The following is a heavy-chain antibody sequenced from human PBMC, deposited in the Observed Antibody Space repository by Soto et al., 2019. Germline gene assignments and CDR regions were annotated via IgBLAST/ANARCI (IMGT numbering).Heavy chain of an antibody. D-gene: IGHD1-1*01. CDR1: GYTFSIYG. CDR3: TRDIPVTTGGPFGFDP. V-gene: IGHV1-18*01. CDR2: IDTYNDNT. Sequence: ASVKVSCKASGYTFSIYGISWVRQGPGQGLEWMGWIDTYNDNTNYAQRFLGRVTMTTDTSTSTAYMELRGLRSDDTAVYYCTRDIPVTTGGPFGFDPWGQGTLVTVSS. J-gene: IGHJ5*02.